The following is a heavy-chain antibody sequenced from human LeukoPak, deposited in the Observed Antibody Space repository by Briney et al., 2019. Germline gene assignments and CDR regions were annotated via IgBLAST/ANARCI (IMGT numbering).Heavy chain of an antibody. D-gene: IGHD4-17*01. CDR3: ARGSYTVTTHGYYYGMDV. V-gene: IGHV1-69*04. CDR2: IIPILGIA. CDR1: GGTFSSYA. J-gene: IGHJ6*02. Sequence: SVKVSCKASGGTFSSYAISWVRQAPGQGLEWMERIIPILGIANYAQKFQGRVTITADKSTSTAYMELSSLRSEDTAVYYCARGSYTVTTHGYYYGMDVWGQGTTVTVSS.